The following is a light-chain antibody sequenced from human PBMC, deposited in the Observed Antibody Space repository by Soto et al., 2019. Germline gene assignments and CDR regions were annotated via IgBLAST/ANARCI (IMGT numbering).Light chain of an antibody. CDR2: DTF. CDR3: QQRNNWPLT. J-gene: IGKJ4*01. Sequence: EIVLTQSPATLSLSPGERATLSCRASQSVGSYLAWYQQKPGQAPRLLIYDTFYRATGIPTRFSGSASGTDFTLTISSLEPEDFAFYYCQQRNNWPLTFGGGTKVEIK. CDR1: QSVGSY. V-gene: IGKV3-11*01.